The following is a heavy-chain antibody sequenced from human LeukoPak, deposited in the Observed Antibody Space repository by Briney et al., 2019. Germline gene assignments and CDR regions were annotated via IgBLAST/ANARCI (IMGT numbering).Heavy chain of an antibody. J-gene: IGHJ1*01. Sequence: PGGSLRLSCAASGFTFSSYWMTWVRQAPGKGLEWLANIKQDGSEKYYVDSVKGRFTISRDNAKNSLYLQMNSLRAEDTAVYFCAREMPESSSFSLAFQHWGQGTLVTVSS. V-gene: IGHV3-7*01. CDR2: IKQDGSEK. D-gene: IGHD6-13*01. CDR3: AREMPESSSFSLAFQH. CDR1: GFTFSSYW.